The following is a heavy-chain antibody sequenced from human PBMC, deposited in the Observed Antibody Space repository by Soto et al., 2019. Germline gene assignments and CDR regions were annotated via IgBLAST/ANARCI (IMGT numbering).Heavy chain of an antibody. D-gene: IGHD2-2*01. J-gene: IGHJ6*03. CDR1: VASFSGEY. CDR2: IYYSGST. V-gene: IGHV4-59*01. CDR3: TRGNRGRYGRDIVVVPAAYYYMDV. Sequence: ETLSFTGAVYVASFSGEYWTWIRQPPGQGLEWIGYIYYSGSTTYNPSLKSRVTISLHTSKHQFSLELSSATSPAPALYSITRGNRGRYGRDIVVVPAAYYYMDVWGKGTTVTVSS.